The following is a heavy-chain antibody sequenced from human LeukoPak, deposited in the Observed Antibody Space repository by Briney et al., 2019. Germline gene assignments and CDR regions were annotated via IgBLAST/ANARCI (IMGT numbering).Heavy chain of an antibody. Sequence: SETLSLTCAVSGVSFNNYYWSWVRQTPGKGLEWIGEINHSGYTNDSPSLKSRVTLSIDTSRKQFSLNLRSVTVADTGIYYCTRMTMGHDYWGQGTLVTVSS. CDR2: INHSGYT. CDR3: TRMTMGHDY. V-gene: IGHV4-34*01. CDR1: GVSFNNYY. D-gene: IGHD4/OR15-4a*01. J-gene: IGHJ4*02.